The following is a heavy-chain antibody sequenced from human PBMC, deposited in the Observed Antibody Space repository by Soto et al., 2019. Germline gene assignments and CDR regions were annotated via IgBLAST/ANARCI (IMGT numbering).Heavy chain of an antibody. D-gene: IGHD6-19*01. J-gene: IGHJ4*02. CDR2: IWYDGSNK. CDR1: GFTFSSYG. Sequence: GESLKISCAASGFTFSSYGMHWVRQAPGKGLEWVAVIWYDGSNKYYADSVKGRFTISRDNSKNTLYLQMNSLRAEDTAVYYCARAREQWLVSYWGQGTLVTVSS. V-gene: IGHV3-33*01. CDR3: ARAREQWLVSY.